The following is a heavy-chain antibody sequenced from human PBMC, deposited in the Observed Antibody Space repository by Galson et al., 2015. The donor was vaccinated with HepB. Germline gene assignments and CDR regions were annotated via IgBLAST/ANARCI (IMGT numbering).Heavy chain of an antibody. CDR3: ARGGLQKQRNDYFDF. V-gene: IGHV3-21*01. J-gene: IGHJ4*02. CDR2: ISPNDDYI. CDR1: GFTFRSYS. Sequence: LRLSCAASGFTFRSYSMNWVRQAPGKGLEWVSSISPNDDYIYYAETLRGRFSISRDNARNSPYLQMNSLRAEDTAVYYCARGGLQKQRNDYFDFWGRGTQVTVSS. D-gene: IGHD3-10*01.